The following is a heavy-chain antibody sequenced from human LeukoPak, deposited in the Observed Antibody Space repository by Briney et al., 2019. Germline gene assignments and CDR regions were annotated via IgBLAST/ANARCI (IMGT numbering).Heavy chain of an antibody. CDR3: ASTNYDFWSTYHP. CDR2: ISYGGNNK. J-gene: IGHJ4*02. V-gene: IGHV3-30-3*01. CDR1: GFTFSSYA. D-gene: IGHD3-3*01. Sequence: AGGSLRLSCAASGFTFSSYAMHWVRQAPGKGLEWVAVISYGGNNKYYADSVKGRFTISRDNSKNTLYLQMNSLRAEDTAVYYCASTNYDFWSTYHPGGQGTLVTVSS.